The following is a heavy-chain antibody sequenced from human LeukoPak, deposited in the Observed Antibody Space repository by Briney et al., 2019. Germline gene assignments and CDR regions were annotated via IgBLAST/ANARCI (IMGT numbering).Heavy chain of an antibody. V-gene: IGHV3-30-3*01. CDR1: GFTYSRYD. J-gene: IGHJ3*02. Sequence: PGRSLSLSCAASGFTYSRYDMHLIRQAPGQGLEWVAVIPSDGSNKYYADSVKGRFTISRDNSKNTLYLQMNSLRAEDTAVYYCARDDGDDPMIVVVPGAFDIWGQGTMVTVSS. CDR3: ARDDGDDPMIVVVPGAFDI. D-gene: IGHD3-22*01. CDR2: IPSDGSNK.